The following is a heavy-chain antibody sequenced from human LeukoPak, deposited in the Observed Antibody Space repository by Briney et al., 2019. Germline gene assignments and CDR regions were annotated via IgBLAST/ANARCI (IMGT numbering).Heavy chain of an antibody. Sequence: ASVKVSCKASGYTFTSYYMHWVRQAPGQGLEWMGIINPSGGSTSYAQKFQSRVTMTRDMSTSTVYMELSSLRSEDTAVYYCAREARGSIVVVPAAQGFDYWGQGTLVTVSS. D-gene: IGHD2-2*01. V-gene: IGHV1-46*01. CDR1: GYTFTSYY. CDR2: INPSGGST. J-gene: IGHJ4*02. CDR3: AREARGSIVVVPAAQGFDY.